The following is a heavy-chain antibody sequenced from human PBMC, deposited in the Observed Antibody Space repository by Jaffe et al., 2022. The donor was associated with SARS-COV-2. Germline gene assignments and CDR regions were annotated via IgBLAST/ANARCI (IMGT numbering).Heavy chain of an antibody. CDR1: GFTFSGST. V-gene: IGHV3-73*02. Sequence: EVQLVESGGGLVQPGGSLKLSCAASGFTFSGSTMHWVRQASGKGLEWVGRIRSKANNYATAYAASVKGRFTLSRDDSKDTAYLQMNSLKTEDTAVYYCTKHPDGSGSLGFDPWGQGTLVTVSS. D-gene: IGHD3-10*01. J-gene: IGHJ5*02. CDR2: IRSKANNYAT. CDR3: TKHPDGSGSLGFDP.